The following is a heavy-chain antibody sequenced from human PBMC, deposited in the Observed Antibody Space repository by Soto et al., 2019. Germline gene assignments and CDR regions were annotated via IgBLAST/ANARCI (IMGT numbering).Heavy chain of an antibody. V-gene: IGHV4-4*02. D-gene: IGHD3-9*01. CDR1: GESISRSNW. CDR3: ARGEDYDIFTDASGSAFDI. Sequence: SETPDTTIAVSGESISRSNWWTRVRQPPGKGLEWIGEIYHRGSTNYNPSLTSRVIISLDRSKSQFSLNLSSVTAADTAVYYCARGEDYDIFTDASGSAFDIWGQGKMVT. J-gene: IGHJ3*02. CDR2: IYHRGST.